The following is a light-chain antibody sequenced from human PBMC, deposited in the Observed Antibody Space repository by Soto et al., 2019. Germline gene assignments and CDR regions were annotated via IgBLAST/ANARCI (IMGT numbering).Light chain of an antibody. V-gene: IGKV3-20*01. Sequence: EIVLTQSPDTLSLSPGQRATLSCRASQSVRSDYFAWYQQKPGQAPRVIIFGVSTRATGVPDRFSGSGSGADFTLTISRLEPEDFAVYYCQVYGPSPPITFGQGTRLEIK. J-gene: IGKJ5*01. CDR3: QVYGPSPPIT. CDR2: GVS. CDR1: QSVRSDY.